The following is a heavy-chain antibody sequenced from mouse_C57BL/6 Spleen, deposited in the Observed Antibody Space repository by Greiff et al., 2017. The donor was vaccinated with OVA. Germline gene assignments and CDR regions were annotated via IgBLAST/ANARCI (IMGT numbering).Heavy chain of an antibody. J-gene: IGHJ4*01. CDR3: ARNYYGSSYNDAMDY. CDR1: GYTFTSYW. D-gene: IGHD1-1*01. CDR2: IDPNSGGT. Sequence: QVQLQQSGPELVKPGASVKLSCKASGYTFTSYWMHWVKPRPGRGLEWIGRIDPNSGGTKYNEKFKSKATLTVDKPSSTAYMQLSSLTSEDSAVYYCARNYYGSSYNDAMDYWGQGTSVTVSS. V-gene: IGHV1-72*01.